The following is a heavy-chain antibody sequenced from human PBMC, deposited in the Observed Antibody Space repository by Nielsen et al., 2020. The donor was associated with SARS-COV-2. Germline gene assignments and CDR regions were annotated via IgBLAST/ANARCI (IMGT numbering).Heavy chain of an antibody. CDR2: ISNDGSNK. CDR1: GFTFNNHG. Sequence: GESLKISCAASGFTFNNHGMHWVRQAPGKGLEWVSVISNDGSNKYYADSVKGRFTISRDNSRNTLYLQMDSLRAEDTAVYYCARELQVTAMEVFYYYYYMDVWGKGTTVTVSS. D-gene: IGHD5-18*01. CDR3: ARELQVTAMEVFYYYYYMDV. J-gene: IGHJ6*03. V-gene: IGHV3-33*05.